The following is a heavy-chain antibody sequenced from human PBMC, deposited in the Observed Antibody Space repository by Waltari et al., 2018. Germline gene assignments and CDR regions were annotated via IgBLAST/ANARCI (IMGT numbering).Heavy chain of an antibody. J-gene: IGHJ4*02. CDR3: ARVGYYDSSGYDY. CDR1: GGSISSGSYY. V-gene: IGHV4-61*02. CDR2: IYTSGST. Sequence: QVQLQESGPGLVKPSQTLSLTCTVSGGSISSGSYYWSWIRQPAGKGLEGIGRIYTSGSTNYNPSLKSRVTISVDTSKNQFSLKLSSVTAADTAVYYCARVGYYDSSGYDYWGQGTLVTVSS. D-gene: IGHD3-22*01.